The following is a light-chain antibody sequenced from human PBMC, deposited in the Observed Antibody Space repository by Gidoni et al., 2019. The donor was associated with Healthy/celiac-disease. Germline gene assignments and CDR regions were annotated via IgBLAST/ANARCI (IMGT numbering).Light chain of an antibody. Sequence: DIQMTQSPSTLSASVGARVTITCRASQSISSWLTWYQQKPGKAPKLLIYDASSLESGVPTRFSGSGSGTEFTLTISSLQPDDFATYYCQQYNSLFGQGTKVEIK. V-gene: IGKV1-5*01. CDR3: QQYNSL. CDR1: QSISSW. CDR2: DAS. J-gene: IGKJ1*01.